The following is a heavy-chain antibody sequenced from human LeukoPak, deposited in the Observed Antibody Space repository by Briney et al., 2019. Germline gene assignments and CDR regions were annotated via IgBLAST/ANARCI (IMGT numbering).Heavy chain of an antibody. CDR1: GFTFSSYD. D-gene: IGHD2-2*01. J-gene: IGHJ3*02. V-gene: IGHV3-30*02. CDR2: IRYDGSTK. Sequence: GGTLRLSCAASGFTFSSYDMHWVRQAPGKGLEWVAFIRYDGSTKYYADSVKGRFTISREHSKNTLYLQMNSLRAEDTAVYYCAMAFRYCSSTSCYFRAFDIWGQGTMVTVSS. CDR3: AMAFRYCSSTSCYFRAFDI.